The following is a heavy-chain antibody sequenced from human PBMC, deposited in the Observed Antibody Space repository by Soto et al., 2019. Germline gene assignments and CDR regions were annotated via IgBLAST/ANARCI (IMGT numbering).Heavy chain of an antibody. V-gene: IGHV4-39*01. D-gene: IGHD2-15*01. J-gene: IGHJ4*02. CDR1: GGSISSSSYY. CDR3: ARQMGGVVAATRCFDY. CDR2: IYYSGST. Sequence: SETLSLPCTVSGGSISSSSYYWGWIRQPPGKGLEWIGSIYYSGSTYYNPSVKSPVTISVDMSKDQFSLKLSSVADADTAVYYCARQMGGVVAATRCFDYWGQGTLVTVSS.